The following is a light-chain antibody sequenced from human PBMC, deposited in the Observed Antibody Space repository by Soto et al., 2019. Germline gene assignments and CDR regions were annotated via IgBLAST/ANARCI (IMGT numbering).Light chain of an antibody. Sequence: EIVLTQSPGTLSLSPGERATLSCRASQSVSGRYLAWYQQKPGQAPRPLIYGASSRASGIPARFSGSGSGTDFTLTISRLEPEDFAVYYCQQYGSTPWTFGQGTKVEIK. J-gene: IGKJ1*01. CDR2: GAS. V-gene: IGKV3-20*01. CDR3: QQYGSTPWT. CDR1: QSVSGRY.